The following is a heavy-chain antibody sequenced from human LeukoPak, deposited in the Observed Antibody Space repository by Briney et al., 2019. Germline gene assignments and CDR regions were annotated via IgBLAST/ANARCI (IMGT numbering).Heavy chain of an antibody. D-gene: IGHD6-19*01. CDR3: ARVYSSGSRAFQH. J-gene: IGHJ1*01. Sequence: SETLSLTCTVSGGSISSGGYYWSWIRQPPGKGLEWIGYIYHSGSTYYNPSLKSRVTISVDRSKNQSSLKLSSVTAADTAVYYCARVYSSGSRAFQHWGQGTLVTVSS. CDR1: GGSISSGGYY. CDR2: IYHSGST. V-gene: IGHV4-30-2*01.